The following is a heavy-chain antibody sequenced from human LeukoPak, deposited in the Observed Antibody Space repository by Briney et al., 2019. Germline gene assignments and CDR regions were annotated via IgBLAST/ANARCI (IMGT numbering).Heavy chain of an antibody. V-gene: IGHV3-43*02. CDR2: ISGDGGST. CDR3: AKDIRGIAAAGTGDY. Sequence: TGGSLRLSCAASGFTFDDYAMHWVRQAPGKGLEWVSLISGDGGSTYYADSVKGRFTISRDNSKNSLYLQMNSLRTEDIALYYCAKDIRGIAAAGTGDYWGQGTLVTVSS. CDR1: GFTFDDYA. D-gene: IGHD6-13*01. J-gene: IGHJ4*02.